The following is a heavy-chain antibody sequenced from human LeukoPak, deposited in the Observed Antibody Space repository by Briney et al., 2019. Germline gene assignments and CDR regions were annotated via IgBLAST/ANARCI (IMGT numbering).Heavy chain of an antibody. V-gene: IGHV4-61*01. CDR3: ARVSSIAARPFDY. CDR1: GGSVSSGNYY. J-gene: IGHJ4*02. CDR2: IYYSGST. D-gene: IGHD6-6*01. Sequence: SETLSLTCSVSGGSVSSGNYYWSWIRQPPGKGLEWVGYIYYSGSTNYNPSLKSRVTISVDTSKNQFSLKLSSVTAADTAVYYCARVSSIAARPFDYWGQGTLVTVSS.